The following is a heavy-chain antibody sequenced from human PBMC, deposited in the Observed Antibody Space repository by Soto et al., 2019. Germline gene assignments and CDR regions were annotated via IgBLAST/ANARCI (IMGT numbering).Heavy chain of an antibody. V-gene: IGHV1-24*01. CDR1: GYTLTELS. D-gene: IGHD2-2*01. J-gene: IGHJ5*02. CDR2: FDPEDGET. CDR3: ATDRRYCSSTSCRGWFDP. Sequence: ASVKVSCKVSGYTLTELSMHWVRQAPGKGLEWMGGFDPEDGETIYAQKFQGRVTMTEDTSTDTAYMELSSLRSEDTAVYHCATDRRYCSSTSCRGWFDPWGQGTLVTVSS.